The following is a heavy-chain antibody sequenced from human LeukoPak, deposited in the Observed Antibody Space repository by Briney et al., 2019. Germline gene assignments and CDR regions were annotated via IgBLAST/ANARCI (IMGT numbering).Heavy chain of an antibody. CDR2: INQSGNT. Sequence: SETLSLTCGVYGGPFSGYFWSWIRQPPGKGLEWIGEINQSGNTNYNPSLKSRVTISVATSKNQFSLKLSSVTAADTAVYYCARNLYSYGLRLDYWGQGTLVTVSS. D-gene: IGHD5-18*01. J-gene: IGHJ4*02. CDR1: GGPFSGYF. V-gene: IGHV4-34*01. CDR3: ARNLYSYGLRLDY.